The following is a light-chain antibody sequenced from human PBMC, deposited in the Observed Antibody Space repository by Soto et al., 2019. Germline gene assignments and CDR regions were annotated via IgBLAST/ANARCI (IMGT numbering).Light chain of an antibody. Sequence: EIVLTQSPGTLSLSPGERATLSCRASQSVSTNYLAWYQQKPGQAPWLLIYGAFNRAGGVPDRFSGSGSGTDFTLTISRLEPEDFAVYYCQRRYSWPPITFGQGTRLEIK. CDR3: QRRYSWPPIT. CDR1: QSVSTNY. V-gene: IGKV3-20*01. J-gene: IGKJ5*01. CDR2: GAF.